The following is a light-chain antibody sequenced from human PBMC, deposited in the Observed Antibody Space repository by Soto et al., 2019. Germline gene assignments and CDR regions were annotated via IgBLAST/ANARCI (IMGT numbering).Light chain of an antibody. J-gene: IGLJ2*01. CDR2: DVS. CDR3: CSYAGRVV. CDR1: SSDVGGYNY. Sequence: QSALTQPRSVSGSPGQSVTISCTGTSSDVGGYNYVSWYQQHPGKAPKLMIYDVSKRPSGVPDRFSGYKSGNTASLTISGLQAEDEADYYCCSYAGRVVFGGGTKLTVL. V-gene: IGLV2-11*01.